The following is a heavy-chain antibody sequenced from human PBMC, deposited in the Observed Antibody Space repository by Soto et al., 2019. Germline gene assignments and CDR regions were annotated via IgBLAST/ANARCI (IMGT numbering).Heavy chain of an antibody. CDR2: IWYDGSVR. CDR1: GFSFSDYG. J-gene: IGHJ4*02. V-gene: IGHV3-33*01. Sequence: QVQLVESGGGVVRPGTSLRLSCEGSGFSFSDYGMNWVRQAPGKGLEWVAVIWYDGSVRRYADSVKGRFTISRDISKNTLYLQMNSLRVEDTPVYFCARGGKWELLLRLWGQGTLVTVSS. D-gene: IGHD1-26*01. CDR3: ARGGKWELLLRL.